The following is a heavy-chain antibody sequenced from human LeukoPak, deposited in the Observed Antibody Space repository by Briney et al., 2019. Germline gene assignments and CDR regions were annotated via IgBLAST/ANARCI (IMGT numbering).Heavy chain of an antibody. CDR3: ARSELFGDLDY. J-gene: IGHJ4*02. Sequence: SETLSLTCTVSGGSISSGGYYWSWIRQHPGKGLEWIGYIYYSGSTCYNPSLKSRVTISVDTSKNQFSLKLSSVTAADTAVYYCARSELFGDLDYWGQGTLVTVSS. CDR1: GGSISSGGYY. CDR2: IYYSGST. V-gene: IGHV4-31*03. D-gene: IGHD3-10*02.